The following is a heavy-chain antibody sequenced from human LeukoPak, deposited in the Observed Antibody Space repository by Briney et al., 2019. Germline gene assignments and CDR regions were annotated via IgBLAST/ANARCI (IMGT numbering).Heavy chain of an antibody. CDR3: ARGKYSSSNYDY. J-gene: IGHJ4*02. CDR2: INPNSGGT. V-gene: IGHV1-2*02. D-gene: IGHD6-6*01. Sequence: GASVKVSCKASGYTFTSYGISWVRQAPGQGLEWMGWINPNSGGTNYAQKFQGRVTMTRDTSISTAYMELSRLRSDDTAVYYCARGKYSSSNYDYWGQGTLVTVSS. CDR1: GYTFTSYG.